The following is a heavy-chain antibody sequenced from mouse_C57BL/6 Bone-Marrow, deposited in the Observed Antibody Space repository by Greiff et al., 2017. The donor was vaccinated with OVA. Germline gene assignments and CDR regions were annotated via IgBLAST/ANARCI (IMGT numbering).Heavy chain of an antibody. D-gene: IGHD1-1*01. CDR1: GFTFSDYY. V-gene: IGHV5-12*01. CDR2: ISDGGSYT. J-gene: IGHJ2*01. Sequence: EVMLVESGGGLVQPGGSLKLSCAASGFTFSDYYMYWVRQTPEKRLEWVAYISDGGSYTYYPDNVKGRFTISRDNAKNNLYLQMSHLKSEDTAMYYCARDRLLPYYFDYWGQGTTLTVSS. CDR3: ARDRLLPYYFDY.